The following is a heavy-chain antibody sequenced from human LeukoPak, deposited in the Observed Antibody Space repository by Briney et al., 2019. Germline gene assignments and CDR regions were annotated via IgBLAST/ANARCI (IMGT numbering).Heavy chain of an antibody. CDR3: AKNSGYGGNFPFDY. CDR1: GFTFSSYA. Sequence: PGGSLRLSCAASGFTFSSYAMSWVRQAPGKGLEWVSAISGSGGRTYYAESVKGRFTISRDNSKNTLYLQMNSLRAEDTAVYYCAKNSGYGGNFPFDYWGQGTLVTVSS. D-gene: IGHD4-23*01. V-gene: IGHV3-23*01. CDR2: ISGSGGRT. J-gene: IGHJ4*02.